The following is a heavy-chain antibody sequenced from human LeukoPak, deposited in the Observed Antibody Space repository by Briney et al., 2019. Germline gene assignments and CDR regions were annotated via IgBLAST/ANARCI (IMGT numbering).Heavy chain of an antibody. V-gene: IGHV3-30*18. CDR3: AKGTQQWLSLDY. D-gene: IGHD6-19*01. Sequence: RPGGSLRLSCAASGFTFSSYGMHWARQAPGKGLEWVAVISYDGSNKYYADSVKGRFTISRDNSKNTLYLRMNSLRAEDTAVYYCAKGTQQWLSLDYWGQGTLVTVSS. J-gene: IGHJ4*02. CDR2: ISYDGSNK. CDR1: GFTFSSYG.